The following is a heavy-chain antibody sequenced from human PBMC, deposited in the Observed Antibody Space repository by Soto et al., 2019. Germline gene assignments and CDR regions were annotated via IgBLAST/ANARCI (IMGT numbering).Heavy chain of an antibody. D-gene: IGHD2-2*01. Sequence: GESLKISCKGSGYSFTSYWIGWVRQMPGKGLEWMGIIYPGDSDTRYSPSFQGQVTISADKSISTAYLQWSSLKASDTAMYYCARWVVVPADKVFYFNYWGQGTLGTVSS. J-gene: IGHJ4*02. CDR1: GYSFTSYW. CDR2: IYPGDSDT. CDR3: ARWVVVPADKVFYFNY. V-gene: IGHV5-51*01.